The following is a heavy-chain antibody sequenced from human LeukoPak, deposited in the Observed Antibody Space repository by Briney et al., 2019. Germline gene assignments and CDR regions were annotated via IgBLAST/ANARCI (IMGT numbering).Heavy chain of an antibody. V-gene: IGHV1-2*02. D-gene: IGHD4-11*01. CDR1: GYTFTGHY. J-gene: IGHJ3*02. CDR3: ALSQSSYSNYEGAFDI. Sequence: ASVKVSCKASGYTFTGHYMHWVRQAPGQGLEWMGWINPYSGDTDYAQRFQGRVTMTRDTSISTAYMEVSSLRSDDTALYYCALSQSSYSNYEGAFDIWGQGTLVTVSS. CDR2: INPYSGDT.